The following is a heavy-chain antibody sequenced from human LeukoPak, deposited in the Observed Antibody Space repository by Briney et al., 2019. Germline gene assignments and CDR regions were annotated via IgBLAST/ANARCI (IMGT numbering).Heavy chain of an antibody. CDR1: GYTFTSYA. V-gene: IGHV7-4-1*02. Sequence: ASVKVSCKASGYTFTSYAMNWVRQAPGQGLEWMGWINTNTGNPTYAQGFTGRFVFSLDTSVSTAYLQISSLKAEDTAVYYCARGLLETPGWDYYYYYGMDVWGQGTTVTVSS. CDR3: ARGLLETPGWDYYYYYGMDV. CDR2: INTNTGNP. J-gene: IGHJ6*02. D-gene: IGHD5-24*01.